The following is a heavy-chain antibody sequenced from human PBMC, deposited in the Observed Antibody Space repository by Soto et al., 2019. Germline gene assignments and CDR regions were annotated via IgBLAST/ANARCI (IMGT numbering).Heavy chain of an antibody. CDR3: ARVPIVSALGYAFDI. V-gene: IGHV4-34*01. Sequence: SETLSLTCAVYGGSFSSYYWSWIRQPPGKGLEWIGEITHSGSTNYNPSLKSRVTISVDTSKNQFSLKLSSVTAADTAVYYCARVPIVSALGYAFDIWGQGTMVTVSS. D-gene: IGHD1-26*01. CDR2: ITHSGST. J-gene: IGHJ3*02. CDR1: GGSFSSYY.